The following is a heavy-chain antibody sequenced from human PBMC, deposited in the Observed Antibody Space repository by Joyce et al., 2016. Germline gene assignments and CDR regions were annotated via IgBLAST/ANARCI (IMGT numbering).Heavy chain of an antibody. D-gene: IGHD1-14*01. Sequence: QITLKESGPMLVKPTQTLTLTCSFSGFSLNSDGVGVGWIRQPPGKALEWLALIYGNDHVRYSPSLKNRLTLTKDTSKNQVVLKVTNMEPGDTAKYFCAHSDHTAGFTFGNWGQGTMVTVSA. CDR3: AHSDHTAGFTFGN. V-gene: IGHV2-5*01. CDR2: IYGNDHV. J-gene: IGHJ3*02. CDR1: GFSLNSDGVG.